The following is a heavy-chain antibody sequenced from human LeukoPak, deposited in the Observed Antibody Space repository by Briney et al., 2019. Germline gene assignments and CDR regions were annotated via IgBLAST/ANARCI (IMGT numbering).Heavy chain of an antibody. CDR2: IYYSGST. CDR1: GGSISSSSYY. CDR3: ASVETVSGGS. D-gene: IGHD2-15*01. J-gene: IGHJ4*02. Sequence: SETLSLTCTVSGGSISSSSYYWGWIRQPPGKGLEWIGSIYYSGSTYYNPSLKSRVTISVDTSKNQFSLKPSSVTAADTAVYYCASVETVSGGSWGQGTLVTVSS. V-gene: IGHV4-39*07.